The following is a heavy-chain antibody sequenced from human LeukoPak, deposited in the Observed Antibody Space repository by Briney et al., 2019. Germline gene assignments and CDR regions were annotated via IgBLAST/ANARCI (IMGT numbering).Heavy chain of an antibody. CDR1: GDSVSSNSAA. Sequence: SQTLSLTCAISGDSVSSNSAAWNWIRQSPSRGLEWLGRTYYRSKWYNDYAVSVKSRITINPDTSKNQFSLKLNSVTAADTAVYYCARSGGYSSSWSLWGQGTLVTVSS. V-gene: IGHV6-1*01. CDR2: TYYRSKWYN. CDR3: ARSGGYSSSWSL. J-gene: IGHJ4*02. D-gene: IGHD6-13*01.